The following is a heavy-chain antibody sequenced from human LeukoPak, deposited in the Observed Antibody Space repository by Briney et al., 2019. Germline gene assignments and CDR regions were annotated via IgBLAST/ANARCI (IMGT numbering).Heavy chain of an antibody. D-gene: IGHD2-2*01. CDR3: ARGDVVGVDP. V-gene: IGHV5-10-1*01. J-gene: IGHJ5*02. CDR2: IDPSDSYT. CDR1: GXSFTSYW. Sequence: LGESLKISFKGSGXSFTSYWISWVRQMPGKGLEWMGRIDPSDSYTNYSPSFQGHVTISADKSISTAYLQWSSLKASDTAMYYCARGDVVGVDPWGQGTLVTVSS.